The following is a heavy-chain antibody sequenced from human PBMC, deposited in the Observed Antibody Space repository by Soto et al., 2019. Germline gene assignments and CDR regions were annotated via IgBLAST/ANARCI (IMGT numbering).Heavy chain of an antibody. CDR1: GGSLCRGDSY. J-gene: IGHJ5*02. D-gene: IGHD5-18*01. Sequence: SETPCLPCTVPGGSLCRGDSYWSWIRQPPGKGLEWIGNIYYSGNPNHTPPLKSRVIISVDTSKTLFSLKLPSVTAADTAVYYCARIPVDTSMIYWLAPWGQGPLVT. CDR2: IYYSGNP. V-gene: IGHV4-61*08. CDR3: ARIPVDTSMIYWLAP.